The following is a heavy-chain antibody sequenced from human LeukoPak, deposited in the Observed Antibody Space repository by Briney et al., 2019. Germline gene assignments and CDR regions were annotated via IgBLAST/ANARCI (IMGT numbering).Heavy chain of an antibody. Sequence: SETLSLTCAVSGDSVTNSHNYWAWIRQTPGKGLEWIGTLYYTGSAFYNPSLKSRVTISVDSSKNQFSLRLSSVTAADTAVYYCARESLTWLQSRTSWFDPWGQGTLVTVSS. J-gene: IGHJ5*02. D-gene: IGHD5-24*01. V-gene: IGHV4-39*07. CDR2: LYYTGSA. CDR3: ARESLTWLQSRTSWFDP. CDR1: GDSVTNSHNY.